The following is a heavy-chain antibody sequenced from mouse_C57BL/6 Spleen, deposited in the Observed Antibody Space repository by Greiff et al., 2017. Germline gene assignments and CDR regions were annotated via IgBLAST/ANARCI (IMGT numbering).Heavy chain of an antibody. Sequence: LQQSGASVKISCTASGYAFSSSWKNWAKQRPGKGLEWLGQIFPGVGDTNYNGKIKGKATLAADKSSSTAYMQLSSLTSEDSAVYFCARCGGPYDYDGCDFDVWGTGTTVTVSS. CDR2: IFPGVGDT. V-gene: IGHV1-80*01. CDR1: GYAFSSSW. J-gene: IGHJ1*03. D-gene: IGHD2-4*01. CDR3: ARCGGPYDYDGCDFDV.